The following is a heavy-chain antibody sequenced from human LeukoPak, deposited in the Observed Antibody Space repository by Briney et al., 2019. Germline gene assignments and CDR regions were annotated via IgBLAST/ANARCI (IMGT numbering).Heavy chain of an antibody. D-gene: IGHD3-10*01. CDR2: ITTTSTYI. CDR3: AREGLYSGSASSDLDY. V-gene: IGHV3-21*01. J-gene: IGHJ4*02. CDR1: AFTFSSYS. Sequence: GGSLRLSCAASAFTFSSYSMNWVRQAPGKGLEWVSSITTTSTYIYYADSVKGRFTISRDNAENSLHLQMNSLRAEDTALYYCAREGLYSGSASSDLDYWGQGTLVTVSS.